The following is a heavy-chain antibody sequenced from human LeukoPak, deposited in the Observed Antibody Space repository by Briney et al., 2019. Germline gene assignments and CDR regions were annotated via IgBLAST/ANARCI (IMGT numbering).Heavy chain of an antibody. CDR2: ISSSGYNI. CDR3: AREDFGDNGDAFDI. CDR1: GFTFSSYG. V-gene: IGHV3-48*03. D-gene: IGHD4-17*01. Sequence: PGGSLRLSCAASGFTFSSYGMNWVRQAPGRGLEWVSYISSSGYNIYYADSVKGRFTVSRDNAKNSLYLQMNSLTAEDTGLYYCAREDFGDNGDAFDIWGQGTLVTVSS. J-gene: IGHJ3*02.